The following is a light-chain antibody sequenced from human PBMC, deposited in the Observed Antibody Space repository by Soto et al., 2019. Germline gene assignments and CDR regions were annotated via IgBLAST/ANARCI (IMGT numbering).Light chain of an antibody. V-gene: IGLV2-8*01. CDR2: EVT. CDR1: SNDVGGSNF. J-gene: IGLJ2*01. Sequence: QSALTQPPSASGSPGQSVTISCTGTSNDVGGSNFVSWYQQHPDKAPKLMIYEVTKRPSGVPDRFSASKSGNTASLTVSGLQPEDEADYYCASYAGRNNMLFGGGTKVTVL. CDR3: ASYAGRNNML.